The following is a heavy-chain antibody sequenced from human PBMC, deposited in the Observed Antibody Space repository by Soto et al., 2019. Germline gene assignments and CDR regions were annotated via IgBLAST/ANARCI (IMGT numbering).Heavy chain of an antibody. CDR2: ISNDGSDK. V-gene: IGHV3-30*18. D-gene: IGHD6-13*01. J-gene: IGHJ3*01. CDR3: AKDQGIAASHGID. CDR1: GFTFNNYG. Sequence: VQLVESGGGVVQPGRSLRLSCAASGFTFNNYGMHWVRQAPGKGLEWVATISNDGSDKYYADSVKGRLTISRDNSKNTGYLQMNSLRAEETAVYYCAKDQGIAASHGIDWGQGTMVTVSS.